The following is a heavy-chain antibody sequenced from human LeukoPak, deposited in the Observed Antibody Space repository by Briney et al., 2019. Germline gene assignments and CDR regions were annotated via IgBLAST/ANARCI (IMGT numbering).Heavy chain of an antibody. D-gene: IGHD4-23*01. J-gene: IGHJ4*02. CDR1: GFTFSSYA. CDR2: ISGSGGST. V-gene: IGHV3-23*01. Sequence: GGSLRLSCAASGFTFSSYAMSWVRQAPGKGLKLVSAISGSGGSTYYADSVKGRFTISRDNSKNTLYLQMNSLRAEDTAVYYCAKDSTFDYGGNSYFDYWGQGTLVTVSS. CDR3: AKDSTFDYGGNSYFDY.